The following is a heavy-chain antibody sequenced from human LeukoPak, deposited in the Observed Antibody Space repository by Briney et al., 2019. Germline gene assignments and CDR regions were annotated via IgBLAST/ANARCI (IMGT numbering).Heavy chain of an antibody. CDR3: ASLGIFSGSYQSRTFDY. D-gene: IGHD1-26*01. J-gene: IGHJ4*02. Sequence: PSETLSLTCTVSGGSISNCYWPWIRQPPGKGLEWIGYLYYSGSTKSNPSLKSRVTISADTSKNQFSLRLSSVTAADTAVYYCASLGIFSGSYQSRTFDYWGQGTLVTVSS. V-gene: IGHV4-59*12. CDR2: LYYSGST. CDR1: GGSISNCY.